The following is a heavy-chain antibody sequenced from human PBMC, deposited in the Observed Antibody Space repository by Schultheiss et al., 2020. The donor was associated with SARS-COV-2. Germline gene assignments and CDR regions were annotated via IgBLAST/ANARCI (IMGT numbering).Heavy chain of an antibody. Sequence: SETLSLTCTVSGGSISSYYWSWIRQPPGKGLEWIGEINHSGSTYYNPSLKSRVTISVDTSKNQFSLKLSSVTAADTAVYYCARERPGPLDYWGQGTVVTGSS. CDR3: ARERPGPLDY. CDR1: GGSISSYY. J-gene: IGHJ4*02. V-gene: IGHV4-59*12. CDR2: INHSGST.